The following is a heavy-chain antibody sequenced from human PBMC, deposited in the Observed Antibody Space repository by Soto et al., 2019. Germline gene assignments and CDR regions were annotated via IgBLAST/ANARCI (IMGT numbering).Heavy chain of an antibody. Sequence: EVQLVESGGGLVQPGGSLRLSCAASGFTFSSYEMNWVRQAPGKGLEWVSYISSSGSTIYYADSVKGRFTISRDNAKNSLYLQMNSLRAEDTAVYYCARDPRYSYGSSPGGMDVWGQGTTVTVSS. D-gene: IGHD5-18*01. CDR2: ISSSGSTI. CDR3: ARDPRYSYGSSPGGMDV. CDR1: GFTFSSYE. V-gene: IGHV3-48*03. J-gene: IGHJ6*02.